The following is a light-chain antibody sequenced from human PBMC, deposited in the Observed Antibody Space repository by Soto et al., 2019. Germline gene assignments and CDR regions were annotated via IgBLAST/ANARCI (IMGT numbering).Light chain of an antibody. V-gene: IGLV2-14*01. Sequence: QSALTQPASVSGSPAQSITISCTGSSSDIGDYNFVSWYQQHPGKAPKLMIYGVSLRPSGVSDRFSGSKSGNTASLTISGLQAEDEADHYCSSYTSTSPPFLFGTGTKVTVL. J-gene: IGLJ1*01. CDR1: SSDIGDYNF. CDR3: SSYTSTSPPFL. CDR2: GVS.